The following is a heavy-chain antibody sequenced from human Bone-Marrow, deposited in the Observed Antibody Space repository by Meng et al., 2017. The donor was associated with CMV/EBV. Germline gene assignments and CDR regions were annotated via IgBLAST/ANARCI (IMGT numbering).Heavy chain of an antibody. V-gene: IGHV3-30*02. CDR3: ARTDHDLPSASLDF. J-gene: IGHJ4*02. CDR2: NRHDGSNK. CDR1: GFSFSDYA. Sequence: GESLKISCAASGFSFSDYAMHWVRQAPGKGLEWVTFNRHDGSNKYYAESVKGRFTISRDNSKSTLYLHMNRLRPEDTAVYYCARTDHDLPSASLDFWGQGTLVTVSS. D-gene: IGHD2-2*01.